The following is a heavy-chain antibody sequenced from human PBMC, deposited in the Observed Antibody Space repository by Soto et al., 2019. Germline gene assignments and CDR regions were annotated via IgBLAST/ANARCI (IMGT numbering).Heavy chain of an antibody. V-gene: IGHV3-30*03. D-gene: IGHD3-22*01. CDR1: GFTFSSYS. Sequence: VQLVESGGGLVKPGGSLRLSCAASGFTFSSYSMNWVRQAPGKGLEWVAVISYDGSNKYYADSVKGRFTISRDNSKNTLYLQMNSLRAEDTAVYYCARDWGMIVLTNWFDPWGQGTLVTVSS. CDR2: ISYDGSNK. CDR3: ARDWGMIVLTNWFDP. J-gene: IGHJ5*02.